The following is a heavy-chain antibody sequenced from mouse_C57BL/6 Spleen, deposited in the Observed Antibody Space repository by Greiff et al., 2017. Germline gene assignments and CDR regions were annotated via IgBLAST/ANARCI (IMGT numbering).Heavy chain of an antibody. V-gene: IGHV1-69*01. CDR3: ARCWEGYFDY. CDR1: GYTFTSYW. D-gene: IGHD4-1*01. CDR2: IDPSDSYT. J-gene: IGHJ2*01. Sequence: QVQLQQPGAELVMPGASVKLSCKASGYTFTSYWMHWVKQRPGQGLEWIGEIDPSDSYTNYNQKFKGKSTLTVDKSSSTAYMQLSSLTSEDSAVYYCARCWEGYFDYWGQGTTLTVSS.